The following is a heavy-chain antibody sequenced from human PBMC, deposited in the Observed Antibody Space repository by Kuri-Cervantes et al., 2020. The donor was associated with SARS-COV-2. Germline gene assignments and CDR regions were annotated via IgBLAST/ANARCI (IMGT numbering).Heavy chain of an antibody. D-gene: IGHD2-2*01. V-gene: IGHV5-51*01. J-gene: IGHJ5*02. CDR2: MYPGDSDT. Sequence: GESLKISCKGSGYSFTSYWIGWVRQMPGKGLEWMGIMYPGDSDTRYSPSFQGQVTISADKSISTAYLQWSSLKASDTAMYYCARQIVVVPAAIYWFDPWGQGTLVTVSS. CDR3: ARQIVVVPAAIYWFDP. CDR1: GYSFTSYW.